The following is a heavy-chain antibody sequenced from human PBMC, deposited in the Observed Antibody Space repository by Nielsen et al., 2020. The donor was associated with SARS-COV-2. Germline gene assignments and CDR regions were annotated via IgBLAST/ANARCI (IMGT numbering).Heavy chain of an antibody. Sequence: GESLNTYCAASGFTFSSYAMSWVRQAPGQGLEWVSANSGSGGSTYYADSVKGRFTISRDNSKNTLYLQMNSLRAEDTAVYYCVKTIEDIVLMVYGDYYYDGMDVWGQGTTVTVSS. CDR3: VKTIEDIVLMVYGDYYYDGMDV. V-gene: IGHV3-23*01. D-gene: IGHD2-8*01. J-gene: IGHJ6*02. CDR2: NSGSGGST. CDR1: GFTFSSYA.